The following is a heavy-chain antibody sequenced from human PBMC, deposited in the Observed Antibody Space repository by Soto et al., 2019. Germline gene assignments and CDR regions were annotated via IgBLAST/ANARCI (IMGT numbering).Heavy chain of an antibody. Sequence: GGSLRLSCAASGFTFSSYAMSWVRQAPGKGLEWVSAISGSGGSTYYADSVKGRFTIPRDNSKNTLYLQMNGLRAEDTAVYYCAKGDDSSGYYYGYSAFDIWGQGTMVTVSS. J-gene: IGHJ3*02. CDR2: ISGSGGST. D-gene: IGHD3-22*01. CDR3: AKGDDSSGYYYGYSAFDI. V-gene: IGHV3-23*01. CDR1: GFTFSSYA.